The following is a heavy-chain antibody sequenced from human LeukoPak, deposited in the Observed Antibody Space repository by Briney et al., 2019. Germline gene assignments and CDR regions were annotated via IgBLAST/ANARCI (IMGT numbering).Heavy chain of an antibody. D-gene: IGHD6-13*01. J-gene: IGHJ4*02. CDR2: ISGSGGST. Sequence: GGSLRLSCAASGFTFSSYAMSWVRQAPGKGLEWVSAISGSGGSTYYADSVKGRFTISRDNSKNTLYLQMNSLRAEDTAVYYCARAGYSSSRAPLDYWGQGTLVTVSS. V-gene: IGHV3-23*01. CDR3: ARAGYSSSRAPLDY. CDR1: GFTFSSYA.